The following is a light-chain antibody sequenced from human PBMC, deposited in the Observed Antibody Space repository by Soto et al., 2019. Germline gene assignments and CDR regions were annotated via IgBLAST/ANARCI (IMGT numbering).Light chain of an antibody. V-gene: IGLV2-11*01. CDR3: CSYADRYTFYV. CDR1: RSDVGAYNY. Sequence: QSALTQPRSVSGSPGQSVIISCTGSRSDVGAYNYVSWYQQHPGKAPKLIIFDVTKRPSGVPHRFSGSKSGNTASLTISGLQAEDEADYFCCSYADRYTFYVFGIGINVTVL. CDR2: DVT. J-gene: IGLJ1*01.